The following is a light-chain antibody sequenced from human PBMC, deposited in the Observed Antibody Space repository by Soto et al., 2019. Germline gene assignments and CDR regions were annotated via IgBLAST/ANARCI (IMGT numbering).Light chain of an antibody. CDR1: TGAVTSTYY. CDR2: STS. CDR3: LLFYGGVRV. V-gene: IGLV7-43*01. J-gene: IGLJ2*01. Sequence: QTVVTQEPSLTVSPGGTVTLTCASNTGAVTSTYYPNWFQQKPGKAPRSLIYSTSKKHSWTPALFSGSLLGGKAALTLSGAQPEAEADYYCLLFYGGVRVFGGGTKLTVL.